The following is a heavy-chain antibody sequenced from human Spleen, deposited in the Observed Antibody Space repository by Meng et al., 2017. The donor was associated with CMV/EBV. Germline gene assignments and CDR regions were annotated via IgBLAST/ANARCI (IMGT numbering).Heavy chain of an antibody. D-gene: IGHD6-6*01. CDR3: ARDPRVEYSSSVDWFDP. J-gene: IGHJ5*02. CDR1: GYTFTNYV. CDR2: ISAYTGDT. V-gene: IGHV1-18*01. Sequence: ASVKVSCKASGYTFTNYVISWVRQAPGQGLEWMGWISAYTGDTNYAQKLQGRVMMTTDTSITTAYMELRSLRSDDTAVYYCARDPRVEYSSSVDWFDPWGQGTLVTVSS.